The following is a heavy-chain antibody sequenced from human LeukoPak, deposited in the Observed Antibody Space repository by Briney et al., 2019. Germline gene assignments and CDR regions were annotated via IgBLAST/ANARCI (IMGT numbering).Heavy chain of an antibody. V-gene: IGHV1-46*01. CDR3: ARVGGVGDWFDP. D-gene: IGHD3-10*01. CDR2: INPSGGST. Sequence: ASVKVSCKASGYTFTGYYMHWVRQAPGQGLEWMGIINPSGGSTSYAQKFQGRVTMTRDTSTSIVYMELSSLRSEDTAVYYRARVGGVGDWFDPWGQGTLVTVSS. J-gene: IGHJ5*02. CDR1: GYTFTGYY.